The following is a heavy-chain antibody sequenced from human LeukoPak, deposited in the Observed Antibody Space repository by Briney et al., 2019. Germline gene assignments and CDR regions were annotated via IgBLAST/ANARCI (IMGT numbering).Heavy chain of an antibody. V-gene: IGHV1-2*02. CDR1: GYTFTGYY. CDR3: ARGGSSSYDYYYYYMDV. Sequence: ASVKVSCKASGYTFTGYYMHWVRQAPGQGLEWMGWINPNSGGTNYAQKFQGRVTMTRDTSISTAYMELSRLRSDDTAVYYCARGGSSSYDYYYYYMDVWGKGTAVTVSS. J-gene: IGHJ6*03. CDR2: INPNSGGT. D-gene: IGHD6-6*01.